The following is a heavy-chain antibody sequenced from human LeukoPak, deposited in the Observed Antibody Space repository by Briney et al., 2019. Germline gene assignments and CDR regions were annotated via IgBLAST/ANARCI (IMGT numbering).Heavy chain of an antibody. V-gene: IGHV3-30*01. CDR2: ISSGGSYE. Sequence: GGSLRLSCAASGFTFGSYAMHWVRQAPGKGLEWVSIISSGGSYEYYADSVKGRFTISRDNSKNTLFLQLNSLRAEDTAVYYCARDSTYYYDSGSSGPHYFANWGQGTLVTVSS. CDR3: ARDSTYYYDSGSSGPHYFAN. D-gene: IGHD3-10*01. CDR1: GFTFGSYA. J-gene: IGHJ4*02.